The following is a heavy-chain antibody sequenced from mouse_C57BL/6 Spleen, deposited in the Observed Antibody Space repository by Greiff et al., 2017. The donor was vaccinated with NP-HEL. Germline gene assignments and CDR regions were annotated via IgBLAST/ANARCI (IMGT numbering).Heavy chain of an antibody. CDR2: IRLKSDNYAT. V-gene: IGHV6-3*01. J-gene: IGHJ1*03. CDR1: GFTFSNYW. D-gene: IGHD2-3*01. Sequence: EVKLMESGGGLVQPGGSMKLSCVASGFTFSNYWMNWVRQSPEKGLEWVAQIRLKSDNYATHYAESVKGRFTISRDDSKSSVYLQMNNLRAEDTGIYYCTAGLLGRYFDVWGTGTTVTVSS. CDR3: TAGLLGRYFDV.